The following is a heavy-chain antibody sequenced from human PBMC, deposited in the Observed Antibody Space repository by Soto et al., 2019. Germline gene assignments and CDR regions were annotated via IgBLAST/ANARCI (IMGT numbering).Heavy chain of an antibody. Sequence: EVQLLESGGGLVQPGGSLRLSCAASGFTFSNYAMSWVRQAPEKGLEWVSVISGGGGNTYYADYVNGRFTISRDNSKNTLYLQMNSLRAEDTAVYYCAKAGGYSSGWYYFDYWGQGSLVTVSS. J-gene: IGHJ4*02. V-gene: IGHV3-23*01. CDR3: AKAGGYSSGWYYFDY. D-gene: IGHD6-19*01. CDR1: GFTFSNYA. CDR2: ISGGGGNT.